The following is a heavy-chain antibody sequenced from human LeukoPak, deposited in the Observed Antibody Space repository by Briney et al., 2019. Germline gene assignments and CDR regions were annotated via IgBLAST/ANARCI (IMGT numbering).Heavy chain of an antibody. CDR3: XXGVEMATIADY. V-gene: IGHV4-39*01. CDR2: VYHSGST. D-gene: IGHD5-24*01. Sequence: KTSETLSLTCTVSGGSISSIGYYWGWIRQPPGKGLEWIGSVYHSGSTYYNPSLKSRVTISVDTSKSQFSLKLSSVTAADTAVYXXXXGVEMATIADYWGQGTLVTVSS. CDR1: GGSISSIGYY. J-gene: IGHJ4*02.